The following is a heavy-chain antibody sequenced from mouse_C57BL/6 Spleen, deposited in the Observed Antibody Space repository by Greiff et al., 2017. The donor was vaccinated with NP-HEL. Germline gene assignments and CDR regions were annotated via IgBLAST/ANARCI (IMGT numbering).Heavy chain of an antibody. V-gene: IGHV1-42*01. CDR1: GYSFTGYY. CDR2: INPSTGGT. Sequence: DVKLVESGPELVKPGASVKISCKASGYSFTGYYMNWVKQSPEKSLEWIGEINPSTGGTTYNQKFKAKATLTVDKSSSTAYMQLKSLTSEDSAVYYCAKGGGYYDYDDAMDYWGQGTSVTVSS. CDR3: AKGGGYYDYDDAMDY. D-gene: IGHD2-4*01. J-gene: IGHJ4*01.